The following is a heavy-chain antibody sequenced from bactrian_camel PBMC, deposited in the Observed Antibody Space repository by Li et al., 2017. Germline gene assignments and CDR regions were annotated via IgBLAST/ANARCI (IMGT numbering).Heavy chain of an antibody. CDR3: KIDVVARRWTRCYGDY. J-gene: IGHJ4*01. V-gene: IGHV3S40*01. D-gene: IGHD3*01. CDR2: IYTDTDRT. CDR1: GFTESGNY. Sequence: VQLVESGGGSVQAGGTVRLSCVASGFTESGNYVAWIRQAPGKDREGVASIYTDTDRTYYADSVKGRFTISQDNAKNTVYLQMNSLKPEDTATYYCKIDVVARRWTRCYGDYWGQGTQVTVS.